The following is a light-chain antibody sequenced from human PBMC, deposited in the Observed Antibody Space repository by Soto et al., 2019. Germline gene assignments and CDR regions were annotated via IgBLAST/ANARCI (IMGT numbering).Light chain of an antibody. Sequence: EVVLTQSPGTLSLSPGESATLSCRASQSVNTNNLAWHQQKPGQAPRLLTYGAYNRATGIPDRFSGSSAGADVTLTISSLQPEEVAVYYCRQHGSSPPFTFGQGTRVDIK. J-gene: IGKJ2*01. CDR1: QSVNTNN. CDR2: GAY. V-gene: IGKV3-20*01. CDR3: RQHGSSPPFT.